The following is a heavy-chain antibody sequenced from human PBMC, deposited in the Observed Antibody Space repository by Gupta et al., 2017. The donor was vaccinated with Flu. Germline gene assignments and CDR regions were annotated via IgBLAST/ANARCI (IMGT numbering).Heavy chain of an antibody. CDR3: ARERAGYCTNGVCYTGYFDY. CDR2: IYSGGST. V-gene: IGHV3-53*01. J-gene: IGHJ4*02. Sequence: WVRQAPGKGLEWVSVIYSGGSTYYADSVKGRFTISRDKSKNTLYLQMNSLRAEDTAVYYCARERAGYCTNGVCYTGYFDYWGQGTRVTVS. D-gene: IGHD2-8*01.